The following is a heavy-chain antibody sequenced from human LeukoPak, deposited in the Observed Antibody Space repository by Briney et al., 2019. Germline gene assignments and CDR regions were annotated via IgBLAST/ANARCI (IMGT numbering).Heavy chain of an antibody. V-gene: IGHV3-30-3*01. CDR3: ARDARAAAGTGGDY. Sequence: GGSLRLSCAASGFTFSSYAMHWVRQAPGKGLEWVAVISYDGSNKYYADSVKGRFTISRDNSKNTLYLQMNSLRAEDTAVYYCARDARAAAGTGGDYWGQGTLVTVSS. D-gene: IGHD6-13*01. CDR1: GFTFSSYA. CDR2: ISYDGSNK. J-gene: IGHJ4*02.